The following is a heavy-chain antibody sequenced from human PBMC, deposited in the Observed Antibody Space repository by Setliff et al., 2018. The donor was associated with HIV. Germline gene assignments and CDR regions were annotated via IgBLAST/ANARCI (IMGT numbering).Heavy chain of an antibody. V-gene: IGHV7-4-1*02. CDR2: INTNTGSP. J-gene: IGHJ6*02. D-gene: IGHD1-26*01. CDR3: ATRGEQLYFYGMDV. CDR1: GYTFTNYG. Sequence: ASVKVSCKASGYTFTNYGVSWVRQAPGQGLEWLGWINTNTGSPTYAQGFSGRFVFSLDTSVDTAHLHISGLKAEDTAVYYCATRGEQLYFYGMDVWDQGTTVTVSS.